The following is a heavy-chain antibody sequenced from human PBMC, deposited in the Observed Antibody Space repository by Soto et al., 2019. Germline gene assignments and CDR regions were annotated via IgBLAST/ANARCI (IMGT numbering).Heavy chain of an antibody. V-gene: IGHV4-39*01. CDR3: ARRGWGSSSFFDY. CDR2: SYHSGST. J-gene: IGHJ4*02. Sequence: SETLSLTCTVSGASITSLYYYWGWIRQPPGKGLEWIGSSYHSGSTYYAPSLMSRVAMSVDTSKNQFSLKLNSVTAADAAVYYCARRGWGSSSFFDYWGQGTLVTVSS. CDR1: GASITSLYYY. D-gene: IGHD6-6*01.